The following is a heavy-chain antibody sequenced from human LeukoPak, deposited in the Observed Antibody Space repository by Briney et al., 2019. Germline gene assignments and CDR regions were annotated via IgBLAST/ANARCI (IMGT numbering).Heavy chain of an antibody. V-gene: IGHV1-2*02. J-gene: IGHJ4*02. CDR3: ARGWGSGSSDIFQFDY. CDR2: INPNSGGT. D-gene: IGHD3-10*01. CDR1: GYTFTGYY. Sequence: ASVKVSCNASGYTFTGYYMHWVRQAHGQGLELMGWINPNSGGTNYAQKFQGRVTMNRDTSISTAYMELSRARSDDTAVYYCARGWGSGSSDIFQFDYWGQGTLVTVSS.